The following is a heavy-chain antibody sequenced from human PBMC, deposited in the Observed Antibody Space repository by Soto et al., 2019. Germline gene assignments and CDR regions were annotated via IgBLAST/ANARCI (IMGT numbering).Heavy chain of an antibody. CDR3: AKEMIASTLADFFDY. CDR1: GFTFSNYG. D-gene: IGHD2-21*01. V-gene: IGHV3-23*01. CDR2: ISGSGGRT. J-gene: IGHJ4*02. Sequence: EVQLLESGGGLIQPGGSLRLSCEASGFTFSNYGMTWVRLAPGKGLEWVSTISGSGGRTFYADPVKGRFTISRDNSKNTLYLQMKSLRAEDTAVDYCAKEMIASTLADFFDYWGQGTLVTVSS.